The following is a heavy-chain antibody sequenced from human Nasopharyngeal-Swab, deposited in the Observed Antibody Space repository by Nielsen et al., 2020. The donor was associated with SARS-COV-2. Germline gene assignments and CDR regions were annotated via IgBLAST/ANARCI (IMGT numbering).Heavy chain of an antibody. Sequence: GESLKISCAASEFSISSYSMNWVRQTPGKGLEWVSSISSTSTYIYYADSVKGRFTVARDNAKNALFLQMNSLRAEDTAVYYCVKDSTWFDPWGQGTLVTVSS. CDR2: ISSTSTYI. CDR3: VKDSTWFDP. V-gene: IGHV3-21*04. CDR1: EFSISSYS. J-gene: IGHJ5*02.